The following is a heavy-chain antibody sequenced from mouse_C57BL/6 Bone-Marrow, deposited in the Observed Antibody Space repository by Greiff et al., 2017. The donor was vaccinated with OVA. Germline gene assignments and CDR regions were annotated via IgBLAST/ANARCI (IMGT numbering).Heavy chain of an antibody. J-gene: IGHJ4*01. CDR3: ARDAMDY. CDR2: IYPGDGDT. V-gene: IGHV1-82*01. Sequence: VQLQQSGPELVKPGASVKLSCKASGYAFSSSWMNWVKQRPGKGLEWIGRIYPGDGDTNYNGKFKGKATLTADKSSSTAYMQLSSLTSEDSAVYFCARDAMDYWGQGTSVTVSS. CDR1: GYAFSSSW.